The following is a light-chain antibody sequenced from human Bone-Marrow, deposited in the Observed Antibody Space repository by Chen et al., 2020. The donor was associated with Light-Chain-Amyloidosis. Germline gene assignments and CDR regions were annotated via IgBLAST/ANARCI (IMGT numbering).Light chain of an antibody. CDR1: NIRATS. V-gene: IGLV3-21*02. J-gene: IGLJ3*02. Sequence: SYVMTQPSSVSASPGQTATIACGGNNIRATSVHWYQRTPGQAPLLVVFDDRDRPSGIPERLSGSNSGNTATLPSSRVEAGDEADYYCQVWDRSSDRPVFGGGTKLTVL. CDR2: DDR. CDR3: QVWDRSSDRPV.